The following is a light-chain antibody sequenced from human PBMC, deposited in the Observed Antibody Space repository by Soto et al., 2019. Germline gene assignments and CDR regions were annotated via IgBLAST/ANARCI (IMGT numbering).Light chain of an antibody. CDR3: RSCAGSNNCV. V-gene: IGLV2-8*01. J-gene: IGLJ2*01. Sequence: QSALTQPPSASGSPGQSVTISCTVTSRHVGGDNYLSWHQQRPGKAPKLMIYEVSRQRYGVPDRFSGSKSGNTASLTVSGLQAEDEADYYCRSCAGSNNCVFGGGTKLTVL. CDR1: SRHVGGDNY. CDR2: EVS.